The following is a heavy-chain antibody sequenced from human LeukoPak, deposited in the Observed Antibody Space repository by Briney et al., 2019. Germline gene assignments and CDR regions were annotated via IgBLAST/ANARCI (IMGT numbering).Heavy chain of an antibody. D-gene: IGHD2-2*01. CDR1: GYTFTGYY. V-gene: IGHV1-2*02. J-gene: IGHJ4*02. CDR3: ARSGIVVVPAAIREFDY. Sequence: PSVKVSCKASGYTFTGYYMHWVRQPPGPGLERMGWSNPNSGSTNYAQKFQGRVTMTRDTSISTAYMELSRLRSDDTAVYYCARSGIVVVPAAIREFDYWGQGTMVTVSS. CDR2: SNPNSGST.